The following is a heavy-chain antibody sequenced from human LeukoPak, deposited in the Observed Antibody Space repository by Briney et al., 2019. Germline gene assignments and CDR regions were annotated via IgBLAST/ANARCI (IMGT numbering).Heavy chain of an antibody. CDR1: GFTFDTYW. J-gene: IGHJ4*02. V-gene: IGHV3-66*01. CDR2: IYSGGST. CDR3: AGKRGYSGYVDY. D-gene: IGHD5-12*01. Sequence: GGSLRLSCAASGFTFDTYWMTWVRQAPGKGLEWVSVIYSGGSTYYADSVKGRFTISRDNSKNTLYLQMNSLRAEDTAVYYCAGKRGYSGYVDYWGQGTLVTVSS.